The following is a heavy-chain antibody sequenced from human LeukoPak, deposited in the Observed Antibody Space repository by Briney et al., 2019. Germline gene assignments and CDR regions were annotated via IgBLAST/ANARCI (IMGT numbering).Heavy chain of an antibody. D-gene: IGHD5-12*01. CDR2: VYYSGNT. J-gene: IGHJ6*03. CDR1: LGSISRDY. CDR3: ARLYSGYEFSPHICYYYMDV. V-gene: IGHV4-59*08. Sequence: SQTLSLTRTLSLGSISRDYGSSRPRPPGAGLQCIWYVYYSGNTNYKPSHKIRLTISVDTSKNQFSLKLSSVTAADTAVYYCARLYSGYEFSPHICYYYMDVWGKGTTVSVSS.